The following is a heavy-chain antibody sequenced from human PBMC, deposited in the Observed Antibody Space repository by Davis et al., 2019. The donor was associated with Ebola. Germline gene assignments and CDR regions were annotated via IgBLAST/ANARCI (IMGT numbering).Heavy chain of an antibody. CDR2: IGLQHDT. CDR3: ASREVGQHNLF. J-gene: IGHJ1*01. Sequence: PGGSLRLSCAASGFTFSSYAMSWVRQAPGKGLEWVSIIGLQHDTYYPDSVKGRFTISRDNSKNTIYLQMSSLRADDTGMYYCASREVGQHNLFWGQGTLVTVSS. V-gene: IGHV3-23*01. CDR1: GFTFSSYA. D-gene: IGHD2-21*01.